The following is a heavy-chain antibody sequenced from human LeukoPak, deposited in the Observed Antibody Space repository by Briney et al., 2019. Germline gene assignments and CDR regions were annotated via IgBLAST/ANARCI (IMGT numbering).Heavy chain of an antibody. V-gene: IGHV4-31*03. Sequence: SETLSLTCTVSGGSISSGGYYWSWIRQHPGKGLEWIGCIYYSGSTYYNPSLKSRVTISVDTSKNQFSLKLSSVTAADTAVYYCAREEGDAFDIWGQGTMVTVSS. CDR2: IYYSGST. J-gene: IGHJ3*02. CDR1: GGSISSGGYY. CDR3: AREEGDAFDI.